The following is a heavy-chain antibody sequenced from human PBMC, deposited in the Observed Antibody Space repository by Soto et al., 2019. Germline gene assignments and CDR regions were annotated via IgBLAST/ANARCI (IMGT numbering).Heavy chain of an antibody. J-gene: IGHJ4*02. CDR3: ARRYSGSYRYFDY. CDR1: GYRFTNYW. V-gene: IGHV5-51*01. CDR2: IYPGDSDT. D-gene: IGHD1-26*01. Sequence: GESLKISCKGSGYRFTNYWIGWVRQMPGKGLEWMGIIYPGDSDTRYSPSFQGQVTISADKSINTAYLQWSSLKASDTAMYYCARRYSGSYRYFDYWGQGTLVTVSS.